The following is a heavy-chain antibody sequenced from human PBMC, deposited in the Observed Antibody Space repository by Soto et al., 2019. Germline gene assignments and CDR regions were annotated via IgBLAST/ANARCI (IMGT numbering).Heavy chain of an antibody. CDR3: ARGYIVVVPADIVGHRLYKWFDP. D-gene: IGHD2-2*01. V-gene: IGHV4-34*01. CDR2: INHSGST. CDR1: GGSFSGYY. J-gene: IGHJ5*02. Sequence: PSETLSLTCAVYGGSFSGYYWSWIRQPPGKGLEWIGEINHSGSTNYNPSLKSRVTISVDTSKNQFSLKLSSVTAADTAVYYCARGYIVVVPADIVGHRLYKWFDPWGQGTLVTVSS.